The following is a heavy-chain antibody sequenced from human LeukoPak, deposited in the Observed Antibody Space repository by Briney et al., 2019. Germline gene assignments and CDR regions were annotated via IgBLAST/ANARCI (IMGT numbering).Heavy chain of an antibody. CDR3: ARDLVGYCSGGSCYSDYYYGMDV. V-gene: IGHV1-18*01. J-gene: IGHJ6*02. Sequence: ASVKVSCKASGYTFTSYGISWVRQAPRQGLEWMGWISAYNGNTNYAQKLQGRVTMTTDTSTSTAYMELRSLRSDDTAVYYCARDLVGYCSGGSCYSDYYYGMDVWGQGTTVTVSS. CDR2: ISAYNGNT. CDR1: GYTFTSYG. D-gene: IGHD2-15*01.